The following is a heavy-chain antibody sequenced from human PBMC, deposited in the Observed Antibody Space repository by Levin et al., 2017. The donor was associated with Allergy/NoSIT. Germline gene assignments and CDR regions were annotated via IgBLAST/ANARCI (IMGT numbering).Heavy chain of an antibody. CDR2: ISGSGGTT. CDR3: AKGVGVSCYGGLGY. J-gene: IGHJ4*02. D-gene: IGHD2-15*01. Sequence: GGSLRLSCAASGFSFSSYAMTWVRQAPGKGLEWVSAISGSGGTTYYADSVKGRFTISRDNSKNTLHLQMDSLRAEDTALYYCAKGVGVSCYGGLGYWGQGTLVTVSS. V-gene: IGHV3-23*01. CDR1: GFSFSSYA.